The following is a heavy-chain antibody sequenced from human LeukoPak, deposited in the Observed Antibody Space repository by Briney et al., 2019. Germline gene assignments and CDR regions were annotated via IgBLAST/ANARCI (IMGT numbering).Heavy chain of an antibody. CDR2: ISSKGISYAT. V-gene: IGHV3-73*01. D-gene: IGHD4-17*01. Sequence: GGSLRLSCAASGFTFSGSDMHWVRQASGKGLEWVGRISSKGISYATAYAASVKCRFTISRDDSKNTAYLQMNSLKTEDTAVYYCTRGGVGTNDYGDYVSDYWGQGTLVTVSS. J-gene: IGHJ4*02. CDR3: TRGGVGTNDYGDYVSDY. CDR1: GFTFSGSD.